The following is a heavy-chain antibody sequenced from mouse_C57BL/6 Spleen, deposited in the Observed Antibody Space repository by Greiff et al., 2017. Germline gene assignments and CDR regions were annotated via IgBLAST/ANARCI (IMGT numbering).Heavy chain of an antibody. CDR3: ARGDYSNYGGAMDY. D-gene: IGHD2-5*01. V-gene: IGHV1-63*01. J-gene: IGHJ4*01. Sequence: QVQLQQSGAELVRPGTSVKMSCKASGYTFTNYWIGWAKQRPGHGLEWIGDIYPGGGYTNYNEKFKGKATLTADKSSSTAYMQFSSLTSEDSAIYYCARGDYSNYGGAMDYWGQGTSVTVSS. CDR1: GYTFTNYW. CDR2: IYPGGGYT.